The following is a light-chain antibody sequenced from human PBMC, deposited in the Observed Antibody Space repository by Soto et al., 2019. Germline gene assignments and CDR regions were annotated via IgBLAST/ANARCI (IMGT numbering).Light chain of an antibody. CDR1: SSDVGGYNY. CDR3: CSYAGSYTQV. J-gene: IGLJ1*01. V-gene: IGLV2-11*01. Sequence: QSALTQPRSVSGSPGQSVTISCTGTSSDVGGYNYVSWYQQHPGKAPKLMIYDVSKRPSGVPDRFSGSKSGNTASLTISGLQAEDEADYYCCSYAGSYTQVFRTGTKVTVL. CDR2: DVS.